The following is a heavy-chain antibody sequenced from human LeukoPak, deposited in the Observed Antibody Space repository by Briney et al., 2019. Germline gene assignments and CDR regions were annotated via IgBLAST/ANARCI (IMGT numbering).Heavy chain of an antibody. CDR1: GYTFTGYY. V-gene: IGHV1-2*02. CDR2: INPNSGGT. CDR3: ARVGGGYDSSGYYRD. D-gene: IGHD3-22*01. J-gene: IGHJ4*02. Sequence: GASVKVSCKASGYTFTGYYMHWVRQAPGQGLEWMGWINPNSGGTNCAQKFQGRVTMTRDTSISTAYMELSRLRSDDTAVYYCARVGGGYDSSGYYRDWGQGTLVTVSS.